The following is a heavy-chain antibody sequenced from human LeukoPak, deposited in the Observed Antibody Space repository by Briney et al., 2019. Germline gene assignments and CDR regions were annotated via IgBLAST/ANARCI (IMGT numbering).Heavy chain of an antibody. CDR3: ASLFGHTMVRGVRDYWFDP. V-gene: IGHV3-53*01. CDR1: GFTVSSNY. Sequence: PGGSLRLSCAASGFTVSSNYVSWVRQAPGKGLEWVSVIYSGGSTYYADSVKGRFTISRDNSKNTLYLQMNSLRAEDTAVYYCASLFGHTMVRGVRDYWFDPWGQGTLVTVSS. CDR2: IYSGGST. J-gene: IGHJ5*02. D-gene: IGHD3-10*01.